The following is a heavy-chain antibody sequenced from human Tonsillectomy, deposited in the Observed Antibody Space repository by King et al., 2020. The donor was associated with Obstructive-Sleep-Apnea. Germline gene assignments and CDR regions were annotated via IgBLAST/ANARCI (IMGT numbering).Heavy chain of an antibody. CDR3: ARDHSWDGAFDI. D-gene: IGHD2-15*01. CDR1: RFTFSSYW. Sequence: VQLVESGGGLVQPGGSLRLSCVASRFTFSSYWMSWVRQAPGKGLEWVANIRQDGSEKNYVDSVKGRFTISRDNAKNSLYLQMNSLRAEDTAVYYCARDHSWDGAFDIWGQGTMVTVSS. CDR2: IRQDGSEK. V-gene: IGHV3-7*03. J-gene: IGHJ3*02.